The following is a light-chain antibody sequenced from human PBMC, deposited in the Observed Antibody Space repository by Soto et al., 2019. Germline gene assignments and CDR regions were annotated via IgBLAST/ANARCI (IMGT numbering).Light chain of an antibody. J-gene: IGKJ5*01. CDR1: QGINNF. CDR2: AAS. CDR3: QQLNSFPIT. V-gene: IGKV1-9*01. Sequence: DIQLTQSPSFLSASVGDRVTITCRASQGINNFLGWYQQKPGKGPKLLIYAASALKSGIPSRFSGSGSGTEFTLTITSLQPEDFATYFCQQLNSFPITFGQGTQLDIK.